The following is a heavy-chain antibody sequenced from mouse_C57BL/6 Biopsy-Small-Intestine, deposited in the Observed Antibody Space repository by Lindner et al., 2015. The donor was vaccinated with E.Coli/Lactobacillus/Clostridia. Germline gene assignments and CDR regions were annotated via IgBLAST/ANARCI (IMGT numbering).Heavy chain of an antibody. J-gene: IGHJ4*01. V-gene: IGHV1-53*01. CDR3: ARALAAAPLIN. Sequence: SVKVSCKASGYTFTSYYMHWVRQAPGQGLEWMGIINPSVGSTNYGQKFQGRVTMTRDTSTNTVYMELSSLRSEDTAVYYCARALAAAPLINWGQGTLVTVSS. CDR1: GYTFTSYY. D-gene: IGHD3-1*01. CDR2: INPSVGST.